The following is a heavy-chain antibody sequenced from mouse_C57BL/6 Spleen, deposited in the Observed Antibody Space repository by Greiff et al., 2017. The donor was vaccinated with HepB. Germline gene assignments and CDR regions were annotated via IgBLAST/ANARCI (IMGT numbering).Heavy chain of an antibody. V-gene: IGHV1-82*01. CDR1: GYAFSSSW. J-gene: IGHJ1*03. CDR2: IYPGDGDT. D-gene: IGHD5-1*01. Sequence: QVQLKQSGPELVKPGASVKISCKASGYAFSSSWMNWVKQRPGKGLEWIGRIYPGDGDTNYNGKFKGKATLTADKSSSTAYMQLSSLTSEDSAVYFCARDLPLWYFDVWGTGTTVTVSS. CDR3: ARDLPLWYFDV.